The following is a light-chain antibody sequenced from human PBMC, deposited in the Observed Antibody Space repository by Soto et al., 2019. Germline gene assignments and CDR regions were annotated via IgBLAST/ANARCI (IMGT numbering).Light chain of an antibody. CDR3: QQYDTSPPMYT. CDR2: ATS. J-gene: IGKJ2*01. CDR1: QSVDSTY. Sequence: EIFVTQSPVTLALSPGERATLSCSASQSVDSTYLAWYQQKPDQSPRLLIYATSTRAAGIPDRFSGSGSGTDFTLTISRLEPDDVAVYYCQQYDTSPPMYTFGQGTKVDIK. V-gene: IGKV3-20*01.